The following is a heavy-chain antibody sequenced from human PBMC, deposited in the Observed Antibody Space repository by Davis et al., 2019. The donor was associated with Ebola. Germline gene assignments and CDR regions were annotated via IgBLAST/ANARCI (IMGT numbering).Heavy chain of an antibody. J-gene: IGHJ4*02. CDR1: GFTFRDYW. V-gene: IGHV3-7*01. D-gene: IGHD3-16*01. CDR2: IKQDGSEK. CDR3: ARGITFGGVTYYFDQ. Sequence: GESLKISCAASGFTFRDYWMSWVRQAPGKGLEWVANIKQDGSEKYNVDFVKGRFTISRDNAKNSLYLQMNSLRAEDTAVYFCARGITFGGVTYYFDQWGQGTLVTVSS.